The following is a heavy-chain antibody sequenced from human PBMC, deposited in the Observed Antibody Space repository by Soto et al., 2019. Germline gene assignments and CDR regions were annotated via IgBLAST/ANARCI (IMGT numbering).Heavy chain of an antibody. J-gene: IGHJ5*02. Sequence: ASVKVSCKASGYTFTGYYMHWVRQAPGQGLEGMGWINPNSGGTNYAQKFQGWVTMTRDTSISTAYMELSRLRSDDTAVYSSPSAYCTNGVCHTWFDPWGQGTLVPVSS. V-gene: IGHV1-2*04. CDR1: GYTFTGYY. CDR2: INPNSGGT. CDR3: PSAYCTNGVCHTWFDP. D-gene: IGHD2-8*01.